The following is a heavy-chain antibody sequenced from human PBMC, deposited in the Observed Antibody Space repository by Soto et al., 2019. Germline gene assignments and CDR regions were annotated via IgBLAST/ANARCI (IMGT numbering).Heavy chain of an antibody. CDR2: IYYSGST. V-gene: IGHV4-39*01. Sequence: KAWETLSLTCTVSGGSISSSSYYWGWIRQPPGKGLEWIGTIYYSGSTYYNPSLKSRVTISVDTSKNQFSLKLSSVNATDTAVYYCARHGNTVTTGYYYAMDVWGQGTTVTVSS. CDR3: ARHGNTVTTGYYYAMDV. D-gene: IGHD4-17*01. CDR1: GGSISSSSYY. J-gene: IGHJ6*02.